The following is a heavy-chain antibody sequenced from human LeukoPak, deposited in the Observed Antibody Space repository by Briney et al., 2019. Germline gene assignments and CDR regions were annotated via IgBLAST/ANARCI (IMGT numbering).Heavy chain of an antibody. D-gene: IGHD2-2*01. J-gene: IGHJ6*03. CDR2: IIPIFGTA. V-gene: IGHV1-69*13. CDR1: GGTFSSYA. Sequence: SVKVSCKASGGTFSSYAISWVRQAPGQGLEWMGGIIPIFGTANYAQKFQGRVTITADESTSTAYMELSSLRSEDTAVYYCARGSYCSSTSCNYYYYYYMDVWGKGTTVTVSS. CDR3: ARGSYCSSTSCNYYYYYYMDV.